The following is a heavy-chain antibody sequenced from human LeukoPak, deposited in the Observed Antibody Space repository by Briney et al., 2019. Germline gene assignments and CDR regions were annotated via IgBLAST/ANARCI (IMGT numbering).Heavy chain of an antibody. D-gene: IGHD6-13*01. CDR2: IWYDGSNK. CDR1: GSTFSSYG. V-gene: IGHV3-33*06. CDR3: AKDWAAAGTY. J-gene: IGHJ4*02. Sequence: GRSLRLSCAASGSTFSSYGMHWVRQAPDKGLEWVAVIWYDGSNKYYADSVKGRFTISRDNSKNTLYLQVNSLRAEDTAVYYCAKDWAAAGTYWGQGTLVTVSS.